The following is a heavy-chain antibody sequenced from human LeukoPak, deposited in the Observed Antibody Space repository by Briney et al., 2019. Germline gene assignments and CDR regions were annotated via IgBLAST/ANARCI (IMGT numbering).Heavy chain of an antibody. D-gene: IGHD3-22*01. Sequence: SETLSLTCAVYGGSFSGYYWSWIRQPPGKGLEWIGEINHSGSTNYNPSLKSRVTISVDTPKNQFSLKLSSVTAADTAVCYCARGTGYYDSSGYYSFDYWGQGTLVTVSS. CDR3: ARGTGYYDSSGYYSFDY. CDR2: INHSGST. J-gene: IGHJ4*02. V-gene: IGHV4-34*01. CDR1: GGSFSGYY.